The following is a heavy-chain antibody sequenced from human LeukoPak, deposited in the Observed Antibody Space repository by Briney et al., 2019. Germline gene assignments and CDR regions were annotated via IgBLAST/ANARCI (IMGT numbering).Heavy chain of an antibody. CDR1: GFTVSSNY. Sequence: GGSLRLSCAASGFTVSSNYMSWVRQAPGKGLEWVSYISSSGSTIYYADSVKGRFTISRDNAKNSLYLQMNSLRAEDTAVYYCARDHYDSYYYYYYMDVWGKGTTVTISS. CDR2: ISSSGSTI. V-gene: IGHV3-11*04. J-gene: IGHJ6*03. D-gene: IGHD3-22*01. CDR3: ARDHYDSYYYYYYMDV.